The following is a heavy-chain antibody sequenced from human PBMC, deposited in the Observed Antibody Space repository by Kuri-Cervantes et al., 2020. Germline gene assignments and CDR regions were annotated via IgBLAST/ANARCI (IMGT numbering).Heavy chain of an antibody. CDR3: ARSSFEPWSGYFSFDYYYYMDV. CDR1: GGSISSSSYY. Sequence: SETLSLTCTASGGSISSSSYYWGWIRQPPGKGLEWIGSIYYSGSTYYNPSLKSRVTISVDTSKNQFSLKLSSVTAADTAVYYCARSSFEPWSGYFSFDYYYYMDVWGKGTTVTVSS. CDR2: IYYSGST. V-gene: IGHV4-39*07. D-gene: IGHD3-3*01. J-gene: IGHJ6*03.